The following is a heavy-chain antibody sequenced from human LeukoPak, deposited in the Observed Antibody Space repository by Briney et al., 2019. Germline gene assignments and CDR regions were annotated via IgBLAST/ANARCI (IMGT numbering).Heavy chain of an antibody. CDR2: INSDGSST. CDR1: GFTFSSYW. D-gene: IGHD3-10*01. Sequence: GGSLRLSCAASGFTFSSYWMHWVRQTPGKGLVWVSRINSDGSSTRYADSVKGRFTISRDNAKNTLYLQMNSLRAGDTAVYYCAKEDGSGTIHDYWGQGTLVTVSS. CDR3: AKEDGSGTIHDY. J-gene: IGHJ4*02. V-gene: IGHV3-74*01.